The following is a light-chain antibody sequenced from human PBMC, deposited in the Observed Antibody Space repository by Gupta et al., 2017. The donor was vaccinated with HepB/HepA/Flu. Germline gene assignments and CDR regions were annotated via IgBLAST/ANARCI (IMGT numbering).Light chain of an antibody. J-gene: IGKJ4*01. CDR3: QQYSIWPPNT. CDR2: DAS. V-gene: IGKV3-11*01. CDR1: QSVGSY. Sequence: EIVLTQSPATLSLSPGDRATLSCRASQSVGSYFAWYQQKPGQAPRLLIYDASRRATGIPARFSGSGYGTDLTLTISSREQEDFAVYFCQQYSIWPPNTFGGGTKVEIK.